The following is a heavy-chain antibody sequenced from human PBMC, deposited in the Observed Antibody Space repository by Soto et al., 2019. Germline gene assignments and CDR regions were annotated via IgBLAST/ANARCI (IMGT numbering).Heavy chain of an antibody. CDR2: IYYSGST. CDR3: ARTWGSTSDF. Sequence: QVQLQESGPGLVKPSETLSLTCVVSGGSLSSYYWSWIRQPPGKGLEWIGYIYYSGSTNYNPSLESRVTISVDTSKNQFSLKLSSVTAADTAVYYCARTWGSTSDFWGRGTLVTVSS. V-gene: IGHV4-59*01. D-gene: IGHD3-16*01. J-gene: IGHJ4*02. CDR1: GGSLSSYY.